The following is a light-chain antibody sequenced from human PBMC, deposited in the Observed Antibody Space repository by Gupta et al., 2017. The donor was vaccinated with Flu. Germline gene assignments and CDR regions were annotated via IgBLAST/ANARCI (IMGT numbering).Light chain of an antibody. CDR2: SVS. J-gene: IGKJ1*01. CDR1: QSISTY. V-gene: IGKV1-39*01. CDR3: QQSDSNPRT. Sequence: SPSSLSASVGDRVTITCRTTQSISTYLNWYQQKPGKVPKVLIYSVSTLQSGVPSRFSGSGSGTEFTLTISSLQPEDFATYYCQQSDSNPRTFGQGTKV.